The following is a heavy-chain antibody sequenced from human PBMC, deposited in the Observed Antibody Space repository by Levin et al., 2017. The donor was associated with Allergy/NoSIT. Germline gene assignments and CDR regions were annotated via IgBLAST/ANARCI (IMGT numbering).Heavy chain of an antibody. CDR1: GFTFSSYS. CDR2: LSGSNSLI. J-gene: IGHJ3*01. Sequence: GGSLRLSCAASGFTFSSYSMNWVRQAPGKGLEWVASLSGSNSLIYYADSLKGRFTISRDNAKKSLYLQMNGLRAEDTAVYYCARDTSYYDIKGDAFDLWGQGTMVIVSS. CDR3: ARDTSYYDIKGDAFDL. V-gene: IGHV3-21*01. D-gene: IGHD3-22*01.